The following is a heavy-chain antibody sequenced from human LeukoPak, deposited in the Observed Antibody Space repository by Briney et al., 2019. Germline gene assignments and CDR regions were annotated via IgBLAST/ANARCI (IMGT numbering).Heavy chain of an antibody. CDR1: RFSLSTYA. V-gene: IGHV3-23*01. J-gene: IGHJ6*03. CDR3: AKDTTTWWYHRAYMNV. D-gene: IGHD2-15*01. Sequence: PGGSLRLSCAASRFSLSTYAMSWVRQAPGGGLEWVSAISGSGDKTYHADSVKGRFTISKDNSENRLSLQMDSLRAEDTAVYFCAKDTTTWWYHRAYMNVWGKGTTVTVSS. CDR2: ISGSGDKT.